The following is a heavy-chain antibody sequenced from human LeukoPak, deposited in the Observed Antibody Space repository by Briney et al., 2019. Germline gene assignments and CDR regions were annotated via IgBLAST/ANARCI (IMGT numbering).Heavy chain of an antibody. V-gene: IGHV3-74*01. CDR2: INSDGRST. CDR3: ARDWVVVTHHAFDI. Sequence: GGSLRLSCAASGFTFSNYWMHWVRQAPGKGLVWVSRINSDGRSTNYADSVKGRFTISRDNAKNTLYLQMNSLRAEDTAVYYCARDWVVVTHHAFDIWGQGTMVTVSS. D-gene: IGHD3-22*01. CDR1: GFTFSNYW. J-gene: IGHJ3*02.